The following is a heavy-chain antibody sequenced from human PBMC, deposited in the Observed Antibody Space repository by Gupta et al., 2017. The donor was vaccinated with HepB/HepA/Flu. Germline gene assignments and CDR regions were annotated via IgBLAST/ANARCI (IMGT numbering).Heavy chain of an antibody. V-gene: IGHV3-49*04. J-gene: IGHJ6*02. D-gene: IGHD2-2*01. Sequence: EVQLVEYGGGLEQPGRSLRLSCIGSGFKFGDYDMSWVRQAPGKGLEWVGFIRSKTYGGTTEYAASVKGRFTISRDNFRSIAYLQMDSLKTEDTGVYYCSRNGVPAAPYYYAMDVWGQGTTITVSS. CDR1: GFKFGDYD. CDR2: IRSKTYGGTT. CDR3: SRNGVPAAPYYYAMDV.